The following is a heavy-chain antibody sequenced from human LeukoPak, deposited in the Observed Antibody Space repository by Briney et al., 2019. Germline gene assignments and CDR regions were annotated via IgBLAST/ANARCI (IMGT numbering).Heavy chain of an antibody. J-gene: IGHJ6*03. V-gene: IGHV1-18*01. Sequence: GASVKVSCKASGYTFTSYGISWVRQAPGQGLEWMGWISAYNGNTNYAQKLQGRVTMTRDTSTSTVYMELSSLRSEDTAVYYCARDIRDFWSGYPTDHYYYYMDVWGKGTTVTVSS. CDR2: ISAYNGNT. D-gene: IGHD3-3*01. CDR1: GYTFTSYG. CDR3: ARDIRDFWSGYPTDHYYYYMDV.